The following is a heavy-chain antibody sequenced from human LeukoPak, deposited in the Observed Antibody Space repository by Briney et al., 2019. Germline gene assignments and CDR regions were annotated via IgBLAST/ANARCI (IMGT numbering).Heavy chain of an antibody. CDR3: ARDGGDRDDYGLDF. V-gene: IGHV3-21*01. CDR2: ISSSSSYI. J-gene: IGHJ4*02. Sequence: PGGSLRLSCAASGFTFSNYSMNWVRQAPGKGLEWVSSISSSSSYIYYADSVKGRFTISRDNAKNSLFLQMNSLRAEDTAVYYCARDGGDRDDYGLDFWGQGTLVTVSS. D-gene: IGHD5-12*01. CDR1: GFTFSNYS.